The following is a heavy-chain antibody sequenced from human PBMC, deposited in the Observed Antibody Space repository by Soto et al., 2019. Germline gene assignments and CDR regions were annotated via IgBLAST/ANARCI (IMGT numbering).Heavy chain of an antibody. J-gene: IGHJ4*02. D-gene: IGHD6-13*01. CDR2: ISGSGGST. CDR3: AKGSSSWSRAFDY. V-gene: IGHV3-23*01. CDR1: GFTFSSYA. Sequence: EVQLLESGGGLVQPGGSLRLSCAASGFTFSSYAMSWVRQAPGKGLEWVSAISGSGGSTYYADSVKGRFTISRDNSKNTLYLQINSLRAEDTAVYYCAKGSSSWSRAFDYWGQGTLVTVSS.